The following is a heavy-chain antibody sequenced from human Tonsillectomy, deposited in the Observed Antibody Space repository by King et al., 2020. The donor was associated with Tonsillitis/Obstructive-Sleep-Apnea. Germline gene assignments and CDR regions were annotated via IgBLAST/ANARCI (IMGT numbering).Heavy chain of an antibody. CDR2: IKSDGTST. Sequence: DVQLVESGGGLVQPGGSLRLSCAASGFTLRQFHMHWVRQDPGKGLVWVSHIKSDGTSTSYADSVKGRFTISRDNAKYTLYLQMSSVRAEDTAVYYCARGDFLSDYYNYYYMDVWGNGTTVTVSS. V-gene: IGHV3-74*02. D-gene: IGHD3-3*01. CDR1: GFTLRQFH. J-gene: IGHJ6*03. CDR3: ARGDFLSDYYNYYYMDV.